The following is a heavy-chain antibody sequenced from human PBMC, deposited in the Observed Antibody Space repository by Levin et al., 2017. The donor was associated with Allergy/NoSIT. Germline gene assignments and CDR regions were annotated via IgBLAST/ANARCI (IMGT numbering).Heavy chain of an antibody. V-gene: IGHV1-18*01. CDR3: ARSRYCSGGSCYYLYYFDY. CDR2: ISAYNGNT. J-gene: IGHJ4*02. CDR1: GYTFTSYG. D-gene: IGHD2-15*01. Sequence: EASVKVSCKASGYTFTSYGISWVRQAPGQGLEWMGWISAYNGNTNYAQKLQGRVTMTTDTSTSTAYMELRSLRSDDTAVYYCARSRYCSGGSCYYLYYFDYWGQGTLVTVSS.